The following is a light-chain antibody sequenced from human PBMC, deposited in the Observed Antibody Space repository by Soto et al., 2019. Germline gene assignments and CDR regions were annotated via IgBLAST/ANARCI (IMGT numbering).Light chain of an antibody. CDR2: EVN. CDR3: SSYTGSSTLV. V-gene: IGLV2-18*02. J-gene: IGLJ2*01. Sequence: QPVLTQPPSVSGSPGQSVTISCTGTSSDVGTYNRVSWYQQPPGTAPKVMIYEVNNRPSGVPDRFSGSKSGNTASLTISGLQAEDEADYYCSSYTGSSTLVFGGGTQLTVL. CDR1: SSDVGTYNR.